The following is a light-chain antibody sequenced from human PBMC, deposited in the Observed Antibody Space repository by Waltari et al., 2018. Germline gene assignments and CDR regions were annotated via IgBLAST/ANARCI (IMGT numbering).Light chain of an antibody. V-gene: IGKV1-39*01. CDR2: RES. J-gene: IGKJ4*01. CDR3: QQTYITPLT. CDR1: QNINNF. Sequence: DIQMTQSPSSLSASVGDRVTITCRASQNINNFLNWYQQKPGKAPKLLIYRESSLQGGVPSRFSGSGSGTDFTLTVSSLQPDDFATYYCQQTYITPLTFGGGTKAEIK.